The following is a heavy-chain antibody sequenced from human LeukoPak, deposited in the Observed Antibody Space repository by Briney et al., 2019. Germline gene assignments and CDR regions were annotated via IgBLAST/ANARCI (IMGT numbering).Heavy chain of an antibody. CDR2: ISAYNGNT. V-gene: IGHV1-18*01. J-gene: IGHJ4*02. Sequence: ASVKVSCKASGYTFTSYGISWVRQAPGQGLEWMGWISAYNGNTNYAQKFQGRVTITADKSTSTAYMELSSLRSEDTAVYYCARGRAYSSSSGLFDYWGQGTLVTVSS. D-gene: IGHD6-6*01. CDR3: ARGRAYSSSSGLFDY. CDR1: GYTFTSYG.